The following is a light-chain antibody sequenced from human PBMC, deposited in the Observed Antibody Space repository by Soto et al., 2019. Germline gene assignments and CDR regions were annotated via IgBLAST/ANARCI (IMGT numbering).Light chain of an antibody. CDR3: QKYNSAPFT. CDR2: AAS. CDR1: QGISNY. J-gene: IGKJ3*01. V-gene: IGKV1-27*01. Sequence: DIQMTQSPSSLSASVGDRVTITCRASQGISNYLAWYQQTPGKVPKRLIYAASTLQSGVPPRFSGSRSGTDFTLTISSLQPEDVATYYWQKYNSAPFTFGPGTKVDVK.